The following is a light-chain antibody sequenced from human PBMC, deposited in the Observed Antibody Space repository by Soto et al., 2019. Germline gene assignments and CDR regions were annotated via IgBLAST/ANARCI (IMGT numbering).Light chain of an antibody. V-gene: IGKV3-20*01. CDR1: QTVSSTY. CDR2: AAS. J-gene: IGKJ1*01. Sequence: ENVLTQSPGTLSLSPGERATLSCRASQTVSSTYLAWYQQKPGQAPRLLIYAASTRATGIPDRFSGSGSGTDFTLTISSLEPEDFAVYYCQQTTAFGQGTKVDIK. CDR3: QQTTA.